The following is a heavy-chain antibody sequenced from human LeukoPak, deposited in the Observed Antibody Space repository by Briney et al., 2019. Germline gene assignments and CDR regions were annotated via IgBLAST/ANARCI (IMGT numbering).Heavy chain of an antibody. D-gene: IGHD1-26*01. J-gene: IGHJ5*02. CDR3: ARDLVLDSEVGATGSDLFDP. Sequence: GGSLRLSCAASGFTFSSYDMTWVRQAPGKGLEWVSSISSGSSYIYYADSVKGRFTISRDNAKNSLYLQMNSLRAEETAVYYCARDLVLDSEVGATGSDLFDPWGQGTLVTVSS. CDR2: ISSGSSYI. CDR1: GFTFSSYD. V-gene: IGHV3-21*01.